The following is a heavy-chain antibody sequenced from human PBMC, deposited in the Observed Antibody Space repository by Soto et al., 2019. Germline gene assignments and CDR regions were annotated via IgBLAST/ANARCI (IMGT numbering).Heavy chain of an antibody. CDR3: ARHPERIAQIGWFDP. CDR2: ISSSSSTI. CDR1: GFTFSSYS. Sequence: GGSLRLSCAASGFTFSSYSMNWGRQAPGKGLEWVSYISSSSSTIYYADSVKGRFTISRDNAKNSLYLQMNSLRAEDTAVYYCARHPERIAQIGWFDPWGQGTLVTVSS. V-gene: IGHV3-48*01. D-gene: IGHD6-13*01. J-gene: IGHJ5*02.